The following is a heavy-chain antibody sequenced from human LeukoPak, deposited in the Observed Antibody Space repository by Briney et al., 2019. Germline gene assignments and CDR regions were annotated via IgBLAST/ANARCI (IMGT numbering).Heavy chain of an antibody. J-gene: IGHJ4*02. D-gene: IGHD3-16*02. CDR1: EFTFSSYA. CDR3: AKGDDYVWGSYRACLDY. CDR2: ISGSGGST. V-gene: IGHV3-23*01. Sequence: PGGSLRLSCAASEFTFSSYAMSWVRQAPGKGLEWVSAISGSGGSTYYADSVKGRFTISRDKSKNTLYLQMNSLRAEDTAVYYCAKGDDYVWGSYRACLDYWGQGTLVTVSS.